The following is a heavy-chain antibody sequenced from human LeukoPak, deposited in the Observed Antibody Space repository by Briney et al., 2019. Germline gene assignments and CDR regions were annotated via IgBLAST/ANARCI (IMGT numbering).Heavy chain of an antibody. V-gene: IGHV3-7*01. D-gene: IGHD2-15*01. Sequence: GGSVRLSCAASGFSFSYYWMSWVRQAPGKGLEWVANTKEDGSGSSYVDSVKGRFTISRDNAKNSLYLQMNSLRAEDTAVYYCAKGGVVGTRYYFDSWGQGTLVTVSS. J-gene: IGHJ4*02. CDR3: AKGGVVGTRYYFDS. CDR2: TKEDGSGS. CDR1: GFSFSYYW.